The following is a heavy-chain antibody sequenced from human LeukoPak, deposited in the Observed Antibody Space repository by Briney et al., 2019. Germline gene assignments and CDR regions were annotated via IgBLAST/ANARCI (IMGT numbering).Heavy chain of an antibody. Sequence: PGGSLRLSCSASGFIFTSYEMNWVRQAPGKGLEWVSYISSSGSTIYYADSVKGRFTISRDNAKNSLYLQMNSLRAEDTAVYYCARAKLYYYDTSGYYSGFDYWGQGTLVTVSS. CDR2: ISSSGSTI. CDR3: ARAKLYYYDTSGYYSGFDY. J-gene: IGHJ4*02. D-gene: IGHD3-22*01. CDR1: GFIFTSYE. V-gene: IGHV3-48*03.